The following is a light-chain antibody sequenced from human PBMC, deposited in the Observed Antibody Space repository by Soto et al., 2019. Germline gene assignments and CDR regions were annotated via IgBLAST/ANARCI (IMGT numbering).Light chain of an antibody. V-gene: IGKV3-15*01. Sequence: EIVMTQSPATLSVSPGERATLSCRASQSISTDLAWYQQKPGQPPRLLIYSASTRATGVPARFTVSGSGSEFTLTISGLQSEDVAVYYCQQGHNWPLTFGQGTRLEI. J-gene: IGKJ2*01. CDR2: SAS. CDR1: QSISTD. CDR3: QQGHNWPLT.